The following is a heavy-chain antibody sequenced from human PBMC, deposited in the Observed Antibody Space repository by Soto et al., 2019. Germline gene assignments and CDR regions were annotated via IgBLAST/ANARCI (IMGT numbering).Heavy chain of an antibody. CDR2: MNPGSGDT. V-gene: IGHV1-8*01. CDR3: ARMATFGSLNWFDP. CDR1: GYTFTTYD. J-gene: IGHJ5*02. Sequence: GASVKVSCKASGYTFTTYDVNWVRQAPGQGLEWMGWMNPGSGDTGYAQKFQGRVTMTRDISIATAYMELSSLRSDDTAIYYCARMATFGSLNWFDPWGQGTLVTVSS. D-gene: IGHD3-16*01.